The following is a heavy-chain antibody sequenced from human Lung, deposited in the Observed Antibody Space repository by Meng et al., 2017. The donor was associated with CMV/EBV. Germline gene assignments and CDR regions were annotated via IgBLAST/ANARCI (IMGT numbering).Heavy chain of an antibody. V-gene: IGHV1-2*02. CDR1: EYTFTAFY. Sequence: SXXVSXXTSEYTFTAFYIHWVRQAPGQGLEWVAWINPNSGATNYAPKFQGRVTVTRDTSITTAYLELSGLKSDDTAVYFCVRDQLVQSRGGPHYWGQGTLVTVSS. CDR3: VRDQLVQSRGGPHY. J-gene: IGHJ4*02. CDR2: INPNSGAT. D-gene: IGHD3-16*01.